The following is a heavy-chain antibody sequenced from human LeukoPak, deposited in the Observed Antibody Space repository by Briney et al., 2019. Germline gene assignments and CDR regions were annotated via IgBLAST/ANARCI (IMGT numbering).Heavy chain of an antibody. J-gene: IGHJ6*02. CDR3: ASNWSGYYPYYYYYGMDV. D-gene: IGHD3-3*01. CDR1: GDSISSSSYY. CDR2: INHSGST. Sequence: SETLSLTCTVSGDSISSSSYYWGWIRQPPGKGLEWIGEINHSGSTNYNPSLKSRVTISVDTSKNQFSLKLSSVTAADTAVYYCASNWSGYYPYYYYYGMDVWGQGTTVTVSS. V-gene: IGHV4-39*07.